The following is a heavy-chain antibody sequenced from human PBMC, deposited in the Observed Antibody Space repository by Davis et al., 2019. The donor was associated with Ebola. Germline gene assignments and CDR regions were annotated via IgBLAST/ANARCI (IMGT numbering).Heavy chain of an antibody. J-gene: IGHJ6*02. Sequence: ASVKVSCKASGYTFTSYDINWVRQATGQGLEWMGWMNPNSGNTGYAQKFQGRVTMTRNTSISTAYMELSSLRSEDTAVYYCAREVVVAATLYYGMDVWGQGTTVTVSS. CDR1: GYTFTSYD. CDR3: AREVVVAATLYYGMDV. CDR2: MNPNSGNT. V-gene: IGHV1-8*01. D-gene: IGHD2-15*01.